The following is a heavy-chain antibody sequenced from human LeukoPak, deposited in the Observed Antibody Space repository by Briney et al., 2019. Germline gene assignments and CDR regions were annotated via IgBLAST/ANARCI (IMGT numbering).Heavy chain of an antibody. Sequence: PGGSLRLSCAASGFTFSSYSMNWVRQAPGKGLEWVSSISSSSSYIYYADSVKGRFTISRDNAKNSLYLQMNSLRAEDTAVYYYARVSVVPAAIAGGYYYYYMDVWGKGTTVTVSS. J-gene: IGHJ6*03. CDR2: ISSSSSYI. CDR1: GFTFSSYS. CDR3: ARVSVVPAAIAGGYYYYYMDV. D-gene: IGHD2-2*01. V-gene: IGHV3-21*01.